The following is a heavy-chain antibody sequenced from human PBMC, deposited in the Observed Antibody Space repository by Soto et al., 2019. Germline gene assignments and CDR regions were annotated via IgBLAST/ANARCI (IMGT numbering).Heavy chain of an antibody. CDR3: ARVVVVPAGAFDY. V-gene: IGHV1-69*13. D-gene: IGHD2-15*01. Sequence: SVKVSCKASGDTFSSYAIRWVRQAPGQGLEWMGGIIPIFGTANYAQKFQGRVTITADESMSTAYMELSSLRSEDTAVYYCARVVVVPAGAFDYWGQGTMVTVSS. CDR1: GDTFSSYA. CDR2: IIPIFGTA. J-gene: IGHJ4*02.